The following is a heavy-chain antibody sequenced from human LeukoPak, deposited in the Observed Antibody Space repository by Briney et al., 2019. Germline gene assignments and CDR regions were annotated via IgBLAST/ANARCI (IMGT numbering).Heavy chain of an antibody. CDR2: INYSGST. CDR3: ARYVVYGSGKYYFDY. J-gene: IGHJ4*02. Sequence: SETLSLTCTVSGGSVSSTTYFWSWMRQPPGKGLERIASINYSGSTYYNPSLKSRVTISVDTSDNQFSLKLSSVTAADTAVYYCARYVVYGSGKYYFDYWGQGTLVTVSS. D-gene: IGHD3-10*01. V-gene: IGHV4-39*01. CDR1: GGSVSSTTYF.